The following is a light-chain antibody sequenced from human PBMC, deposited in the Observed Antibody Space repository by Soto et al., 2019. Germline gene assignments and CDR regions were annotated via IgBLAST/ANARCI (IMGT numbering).Light chain of an antibody. CDR1: DSISGW. V-gene: IGKV1-39*01. Sequence: DIQMTQSPSTLSASVEDRVAITCRASDSISGWVAWYQQHPGTAPKLLIYAASSLQSGVPSRFSGSGSGTDFTLTISSLQPEDFATYDCQQSYSTPWTCGQGTKV. CDR2: AAS. J-gene: IGKJ1*01. CDR3: QQSYSTPWT.